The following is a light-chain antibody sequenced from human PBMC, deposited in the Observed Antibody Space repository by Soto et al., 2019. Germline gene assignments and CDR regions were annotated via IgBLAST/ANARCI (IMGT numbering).Light chain of an antibody. CDR3: QQYGSSIQT. V-gene: IGKV3-20*01. CDR1: RSVGSNY. J-gene: IGKJ1*01. CDR2: GAS. Sequence: EIVLTQFPGTLSLSPGERATLSCRASRSVGSNYLAWYQQRPGQPPNLLIFGASHRAPDIPDRFSGSGSGTDSTLTISRLEPEDFAVYYCQQYGSSIQTFGQGTKVDIK.